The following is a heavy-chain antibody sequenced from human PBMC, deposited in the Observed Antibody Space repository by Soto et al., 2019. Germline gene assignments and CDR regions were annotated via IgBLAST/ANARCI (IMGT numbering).Heavy chain of an antibody. CDR2: INPSGGST. V-gene: IGHV1-46*01. J-gene: IGHJ4*02. D-gene: IGHD3-9*01. CDR3: ASLIGEDILRDD. CDR1: GYTFTNYF. Sequence: ASVKVSCKASGYTFTNYFIHWVRQAPGQGLEWMGIINPSGGSTRYAQKFQGRVTMTSDTSTSTVYMELSSLRSEDTAVYYCASLIGEDILRDDWGQGTLVTVSS.